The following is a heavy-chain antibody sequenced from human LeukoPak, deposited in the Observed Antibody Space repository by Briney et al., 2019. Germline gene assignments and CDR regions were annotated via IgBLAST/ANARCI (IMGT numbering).Heavy chain of an antibody. CDR2: IIPILGIA. J-gene: IGHJ4*02. Sequence: SVKVSCKASGYTFTGYYMHWVRQAPGQGLEWMGRIIPILGIANYAQKFQGRVTITADKSTSTAYMELSSLRSEDTAVYYCARVTPRYYYDSSGYYEVWGQGTLVTVSS. D-gene: IGHD3-22*01. CDR1: GYTFTGYY. V-gene: IGHV1-69*04. CDR3: ARVTPRYYYDSSGYYEV.